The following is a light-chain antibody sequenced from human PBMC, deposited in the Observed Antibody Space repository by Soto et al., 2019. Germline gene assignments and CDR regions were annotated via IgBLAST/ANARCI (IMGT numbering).Light chain of an antibody. V-gene: IGKV1-27*01. CDR2: GVS. Sequence: DIQMTQSPSSLSASVGDRVTITCRASQGVANYLGWYQQKPGEVPKALIYGVSTLQSGVPSRFSGSGSDTDFTLTISSLQPEDAATYYCQHYRSAQMTFGQGTKVEIK. CDR3: QHYRSAQMT. J-gene: IGKJ1*01. CDR1: QGVANY.